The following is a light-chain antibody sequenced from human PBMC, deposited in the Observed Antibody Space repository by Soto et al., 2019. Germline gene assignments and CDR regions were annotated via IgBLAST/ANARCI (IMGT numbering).Light chain of an antibody. V-gene: IGLV2-14*01. CDR3: SSYTSSSALVV. Sequence: QSALTQPASVSGSPGQSITISCTGTSRDVGGYNYVSWYQQHPGKAPKLMIYEVSNRPSGVSNRFSGSKSGNTASLTISGLQAADEDDYYCSSYTSSSALVVFGGGTKLTVL. CDR2: EVS. J-gene: IGLJ2*01. CDR1: SRDVGGYNY.